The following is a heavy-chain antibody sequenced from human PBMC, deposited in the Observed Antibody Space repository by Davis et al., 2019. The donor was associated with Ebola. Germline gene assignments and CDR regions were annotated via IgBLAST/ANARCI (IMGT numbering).Heavy chain of an antibody. D-gene: IGHD2-15*01. Sequence: MPSETLSLTCTVSGGSISGDYWSWIRQPPGKGLEWIGYIHDSGSTNYNPSLKSRLTISVDTSKNQFSLKLSSVTAADTAVYYCAREKLGYCSGGSCYPFDTWGQGTLVTVSS. V-gene: IGHV4-59*08. CDR1: GGSISGDY. CDR2: IHDSGST. J-gene: IGHJ4*02. CDR3: AREKLGYCSGGSCYPFDT.